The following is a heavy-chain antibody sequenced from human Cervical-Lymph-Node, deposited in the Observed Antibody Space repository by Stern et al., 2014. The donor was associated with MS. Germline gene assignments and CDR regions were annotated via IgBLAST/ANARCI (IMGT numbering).Heavy chain of an antibody. D-gene: IGHD3-3*01. Sequence: QMQLVQSGAEVKKPGASVMVSCQASGYTFTNYYIHWVRQAPGQGLEWMGIITPGDGSTSYQQKFQGRLTLTRDMSTTTVYMELSHLRSDDTALYYCVRGGRYYGSWSGLSSPLAVGFWGQGTLVTVSS. V-gene: IGHV1-46*03. CDR1: GYTFTNYY. CDR2: ITPGDGST. J-gene: IGHJ4*02. CDR3: VRGGRYYGSWSGLSSPLAVGF.